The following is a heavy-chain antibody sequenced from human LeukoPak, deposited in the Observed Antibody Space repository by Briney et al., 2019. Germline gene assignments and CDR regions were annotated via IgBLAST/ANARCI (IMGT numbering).Heavy chain of an antibody. J-gene: IGHJ4*02. CDR3: ARDRPTGASRAFVVQ. V-gene: IGHV3-21*01. Sequence: PGGSLRLSCTPPGFTFRSYAMTWGTRAPGKGREGGASMISGGTYIYYPDSLRGRFTISRDNAQNSLYLLMNNLRAEDTAVYYCARDRPTGASRAFVVQWGQGTLVTVSS. CDR2: MISGGTYI. CDR1: GFTFRSYA. D-gene: IGHD2-21*01.